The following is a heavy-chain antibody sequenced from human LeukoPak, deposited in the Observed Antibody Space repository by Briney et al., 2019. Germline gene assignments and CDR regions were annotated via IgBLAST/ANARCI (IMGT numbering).Heavy chain of an antibody. D-gene: IGHD2-2*01. CDR3: AKDRSLYCSTSTCYGTIDY. CDR2: ILYDGNNE. V-gene: IGHV3-30*18. CDR1: GFSFSSFG. Sequence: PGGSLRLSCAASGFSFSSFGMHWVRKVPGKGLEWVSVILYDGNNEYYADSVKGRFTISRDNSKNTLFLHMTSLTAEDTAVYYCAKDRSLYCSTSTCYGTIDYWGQGALVTVTS. J-gene: IGHJ4*02.